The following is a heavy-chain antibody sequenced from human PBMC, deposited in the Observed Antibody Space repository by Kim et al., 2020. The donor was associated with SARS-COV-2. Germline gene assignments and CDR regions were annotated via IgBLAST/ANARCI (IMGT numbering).Heavy chain of an antibody. CDR2: INPSGGST. CDR1: GYTFTSYY. J-gene: IGHJ6*02. V-gene: IGHV1-46*01. Sequence: ASVKVSCKASGYTFTSYYMHWVRQAPGQGLEWMGIINPSGGSTSYAQKFQGRVTMTRDTSTSTVYMELSSLRSEDTAVYYCARDSGPTVGYYYGMDVWGQGTTVTVSS. D-gene: IGHD4-17*01. CDR3: ARDSGPTVGYYYGMDV.